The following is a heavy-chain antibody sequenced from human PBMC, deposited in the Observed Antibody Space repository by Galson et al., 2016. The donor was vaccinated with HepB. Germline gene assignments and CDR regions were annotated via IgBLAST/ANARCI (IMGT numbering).Heavy chain of an antibody. CDR2: ISFTYDST. J-gene: IGHJ4*02. V-gene: IGHV3-21*01. D-gene: IGHD3-10*01. CDR3: ARGRGHIVRGLVFDY. Sequence: SLRLSCAASGFTFSAFTMHWVRQAPGKGLEWVSSISFTYDSTYYRDSVKGRFTISGDNAMNSLFLQMNSLRAEDTAVYYCARGRGHIVRGLVFDYWGQGTLVTVSS. CDR1: GFTFSAFT.